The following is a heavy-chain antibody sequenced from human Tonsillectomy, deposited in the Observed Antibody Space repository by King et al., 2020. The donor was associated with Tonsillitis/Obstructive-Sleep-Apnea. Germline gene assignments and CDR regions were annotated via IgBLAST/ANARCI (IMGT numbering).Heavy chain of an antibody. D-gene: IGHD4-17*01. Sequence: VQLVESGGGVVQPGRSLRLSCAASGFTFSSYAMHWVRQAPGKGLEWVAVISYDGNNKYYADSVKGRFTISRDNSKNTLYLQMSSLRGEDTAVYYCARGHDNGDYNDGGFDYWGQGTLVTVSS. CDR3: ARGHDNGDYNDGGFDY. CDR1: GFTFSSYA. J-gene: IGHJ4*02. V-gene: IGHV3-30*04. CDR2: ISYDGNNK.